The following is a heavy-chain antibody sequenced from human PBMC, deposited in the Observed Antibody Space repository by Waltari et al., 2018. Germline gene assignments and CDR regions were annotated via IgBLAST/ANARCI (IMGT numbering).Heavy chain of an antibody. CDR2: INWNSGNI. CDR1: GFSFADRA. Sequence: EVQLVESGGGLVQPGRSLRLSCLGSGFSFADRAMHWVRQVPGKGLEWVSGINWNSGNIGYADSVKGRFTISRDNAKNSLYLQINSVRTEDTALYYCARFPRDYSFDYWGQGTLVTVSS. J-gene: IGHJ4*02. V-gene: IGHV3-9*01. D-gene: IGHD4-17*01. CDR3: ARFPRDYSFDY.